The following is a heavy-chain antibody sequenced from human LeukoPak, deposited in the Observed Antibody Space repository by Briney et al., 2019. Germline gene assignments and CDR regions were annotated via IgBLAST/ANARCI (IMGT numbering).Heavy chain of an antibody. J-gene: IGHJ4*02. CDR2: IYYSGTT. D-gene: IGHD3-22*01. V-gene: IGHV4-39*07. CDR3: TRELSGSQDY. CDR1: GGSINTSTYY. Sequence: SETLSLTCTVSGGSINTSTYYWGWIRQPPGKGLEWIGSIYYSGTTYYNPSLKSRVTISVDTSKNQFSLKLYPVTAADTAVYYCTRELSGSQDYWGQGTLVTVSS.